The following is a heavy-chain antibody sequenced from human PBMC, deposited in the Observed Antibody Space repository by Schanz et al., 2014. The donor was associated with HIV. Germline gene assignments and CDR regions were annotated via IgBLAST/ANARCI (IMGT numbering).Heavy chain of an antibody. CDR2: TSSDGTT. CDR3: RAWLLGDHMDV. Sequence: EVQLVESGGGLIQPGGSLRLSCAASGFTVSNNYMSWVRQAPGKGLEWVSFTSSDGTTYYADSVKGRFTISRDISRNTXXXXMXGLRGXDTAVYYCRAWLLGDHMDVWGQGTTVAVSS. D-gene: IGHD3-22*01. CDR1: GFTVSNNY. V-gene: IGHV3-53*01. J-gene: IGHJ6*02.